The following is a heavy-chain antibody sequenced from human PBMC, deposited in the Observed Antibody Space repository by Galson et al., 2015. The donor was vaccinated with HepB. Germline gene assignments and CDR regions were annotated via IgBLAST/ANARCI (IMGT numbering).Heavy chain of an antibody. CDR2: IYPGDSDT. CDR1: GSSFPSYW. V-gene: IGHV5-51*01. J-gene: IGHJ6*02. CDR3: ATRVGGGSTWSLGVDV. D-gene: IGHD6-13*01. Sequence: QSGAEVKKPGESLKISCKGSGSSFPSYWIGWVRQMPGKGLEWMGIIYPGDSDTRYSPSFQGRVTISADKSISTAYLQWSSPKASDSAMYYCATRVGGGSTWSLGVDVWGQGTTVTVSS.